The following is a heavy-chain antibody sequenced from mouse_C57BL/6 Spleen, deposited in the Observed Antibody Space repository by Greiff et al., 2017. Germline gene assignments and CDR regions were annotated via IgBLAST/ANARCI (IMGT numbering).Heavy chain of an antibody. CDR2: IRNKANGYTT. CDR1: GFTFTDYY. D-gene: IGHD3-2*02. V-gene: IGHV7-3*01. Sequence: EVKVVESGGGLVQPGGSLSLSCAASGFTFTDYYMSWVRQPPGKALEWLGFIRNKANGYTTEYSASVKGRFTISRDNSQSILYLQMNALRAEDSATYYCARYELRLRDAWFAYWGQGTLVTVSA. CDR3: ARYELRLRDAWFAY. J-gene: IGHJ3*01.